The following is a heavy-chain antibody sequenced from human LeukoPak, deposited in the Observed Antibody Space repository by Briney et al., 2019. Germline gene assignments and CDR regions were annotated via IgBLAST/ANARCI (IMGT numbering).Heavy chain of an antibody. D-gene: IGHD6-13*01. J-gene: IGHJ6*03. V-gene: IGHV4-39*01. CDR3: ARHVYSSSWIYYYYYMDV. CDR2: MYYSGST. Sequence: SETLSLTCTVSGGSMSSSSYYWGWIRQPPGKGLEWMGSMYYSGSTYYNPSLKSRGTISVDKSKNQFSLKLISVTAADTAVYFCARHVYSSSWIYYYYYMDVWGKGTTVTVSS. CDR1: GGSMSSSSYY.